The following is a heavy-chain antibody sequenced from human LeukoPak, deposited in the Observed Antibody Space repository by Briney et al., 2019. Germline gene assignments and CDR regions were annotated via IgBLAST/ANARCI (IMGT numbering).Heavy chain of an antibody. CDR1: GGSISSSIYY. CDR3: ARPDGELDAFDI. CDR2: IYYSGST. J-gene: IGHJ3*02. V-gene: IGHV4-39*01. Sequence: SETLSLTCTVSGGSISSSIYYWGWIRQPPGKGLEWIGSIYYSGSTYYNPSLKSRVTISVDTSKNQFSLKLSSVTAADTAVYYCARPDGELDAFDIWGQGTMVTVSS. D-gene: IGHD3-10*01.